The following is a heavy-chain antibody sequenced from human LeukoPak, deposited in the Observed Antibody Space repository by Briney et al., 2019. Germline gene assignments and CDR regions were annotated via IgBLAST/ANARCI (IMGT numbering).Heavy chain of an antibody. CDR2: INPGSGGT. V-gene: IGHV1-2*02. CDR3: AGGSGYYFFDN. Sequence: GASVKVSCKSSRHTFNGNYLHWVRQTPGQGLEWMGWINPGSGGTNYAQKFQDRVTMTRDTSIGTIYMNLRKLSSDDTAVYYCAGGSGYYFFDNWGQGTLLTVSS. CDR1: RHTFNGNY. D-gene: IGHD6-25*01. J-gene: IGHJ4*02.